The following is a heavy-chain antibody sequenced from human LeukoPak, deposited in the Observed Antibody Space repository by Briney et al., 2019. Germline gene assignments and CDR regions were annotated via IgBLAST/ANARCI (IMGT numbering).Heavy chain of an antibody. CDR2: IKEDGSKK. J-gene: IGHJ4*02. CDR3: ARDKYGDYVIDY. D-gene: IGHD4-17*01. Sequence: GGSLRLSCEASGFTFNNYWMDWVRQAPGKGLEWVANIKEDGSKKYYVDSVKGRFTISRDNAKNSLYLQMNSLRAEDTAVYYCARDKYGDYVIDYWGQGTLVTVSS. CDR1: GFTFNNYW. V-gene: IGHV3-7*01.